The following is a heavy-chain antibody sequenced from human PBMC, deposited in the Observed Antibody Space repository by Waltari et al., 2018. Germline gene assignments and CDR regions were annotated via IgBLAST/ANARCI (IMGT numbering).Heavy chain of an antibody. V-gene: IGHV4-4*07. CDR2: LYTDVST. Sequence: QVQLQESGPGLVKPSETLSLTCTVPGGSMNSYYWSWIRQPAGKGLEWIGRLYTDVSTNYNPDLKSRVTMSVDTSKEQFSLKLSSVTAADTAVYYCARTPAGGRFDYWGQGTLVIVSS. CDR3: ARTPAGGRFDY. J-gene: IGHJ4*02. D-gene: IGHD2-2*01. CDR1: GGSMNSYY.